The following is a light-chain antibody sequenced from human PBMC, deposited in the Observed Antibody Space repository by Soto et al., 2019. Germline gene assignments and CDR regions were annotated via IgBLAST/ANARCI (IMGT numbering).Light chain of an antibody. Sequence: DVKMTQSPSSLSASVGDRVTITCRASQSFSTYLAWYQQKPGKVPKLLISGISTLQSGVPSRFSGSGSGTAFTLTISSLQPEDFATYYCQQSYSTPRTFGQGTIVDIK. CDR2: GIS. J-gene: IGKJ1*01. CDR3: QQSYSTPRT. V-gene: IGKV1-27*01. CDR1: QSFSTY.